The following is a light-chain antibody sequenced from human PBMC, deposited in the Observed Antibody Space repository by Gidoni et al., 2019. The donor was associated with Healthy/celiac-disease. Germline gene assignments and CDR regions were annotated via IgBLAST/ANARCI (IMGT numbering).Light chain of an antibody. CDR3: QQSYSKVT. V-gene: IGKV1-39*01. CDR1: QSISSY. CDR2: AAS. J-gene: IGKJ5*01. Sequence: DIQITQSPSSLSASVGDRVTITCRASQSISSYLNWYQKKPGKAPKLLIYAASSLQSGVPSRFSGSGSGTDFTLTISSLQPEDFATYYCQQSYSKVTFGQGTRLEIK.